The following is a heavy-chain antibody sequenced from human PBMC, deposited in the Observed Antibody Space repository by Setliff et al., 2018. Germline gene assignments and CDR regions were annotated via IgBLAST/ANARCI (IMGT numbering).Heavy chain of an antibody. J-gene: IGHJ4*02. V-gene: IGHV4-59*08. Sequence: SETLSLTCTVSGGSISSYYWSWIRQPPGKGLEWIGYMYYSGSTNYNPSFKSRVTISVDTSKNQFSLKLSSVTAADTAVYYCARAFDSSGYYGESHTHYFDNWGQGTLVTVSS. CDR1: GGSISSYY. CDR2: MYYSGST. D-gene: IGHD3-22*01. CDR3: ARAFDSSGYYGESHTHYFDN.